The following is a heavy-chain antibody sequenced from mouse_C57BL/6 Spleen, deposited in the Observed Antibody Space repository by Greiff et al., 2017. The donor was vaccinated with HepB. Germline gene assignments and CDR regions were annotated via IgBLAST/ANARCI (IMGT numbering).Heavy chain of an antibody. CDR2: IDPSDSET. CDR1: GYTFTSYW. D-gene: IGHD1-1*01. V-gene: IGHV1-52*01. CDR3: ARGYYGSSPYYYAMDY. J-gene: IGHJ4*01. Sequence: VQLQQSGAELVRPGSSVKLSCKASGYTFTSYWMHWVKQRPIQGLEWIGNIDPSDSETHYNQKFKDKATLTVDKSSSTAYMQLSSLTSEDSAVYYCARGYYGSSPYYYAMDYWGQGTSVTVSS.